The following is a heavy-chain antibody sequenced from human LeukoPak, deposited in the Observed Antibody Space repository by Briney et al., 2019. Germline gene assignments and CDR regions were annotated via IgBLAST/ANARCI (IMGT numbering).Heavy chain of an antibody. CDR1: GFTFSSSW. CDR3: ARGKVHDY. J-gene: IGHJ4*02. Sequence: GGSLGLSCAASGFTFSSSWMSWVRQAPGKGLEWVANIKQDGSEKYYVDSVKGRFTISRDNAKNSLYLQMNSLRAEDTAVYYCARGKVHDYWGQGTLVTVSS. V-gene: IGHV3-7*01. CDR2: IKQDGSEK.